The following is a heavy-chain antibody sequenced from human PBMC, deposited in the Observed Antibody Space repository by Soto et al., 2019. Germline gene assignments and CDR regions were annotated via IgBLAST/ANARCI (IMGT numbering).Heavy chain of an antibody. D-gene: IGHD6-19*01. CDR1: GYTFTSYA. Sequence: QVQLVQSGAEVKKPGASVKVSCKASGYTFTSYAMHWVRQAPGQRLEWMGWINAGNGNTKYSQKFQGRVTITRDTSASTAYMELSSLRSEDTAVYSCASRAPLSSCWYVWNAFDIWGQGTMVTVSS. V-gene: IGHV1-3*01. CDR3: ASRAPLSSCWYVWNAFDI. CDR2: INAGNGNT. J-gene: IGHJ3*02.